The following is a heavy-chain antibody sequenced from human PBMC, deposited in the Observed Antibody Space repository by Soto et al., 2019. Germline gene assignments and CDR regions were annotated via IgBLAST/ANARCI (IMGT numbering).Heavy chain of an antibody. D-gene: IGHD3-10*01. CDR3: ARQRSYSHASDI. V-gene: IGHV5-51*01. CDR1: GYSFTSYW. J-gene: IGHJ3*02. CDR2: IYPGDSDT. Sequence: GESLKISCKGSGYSFTSYWIAWVRQMPGKGLEWMGIIYPGDSDTRYSPSFQGQVTISADKSISTAYLQWSSLRASDTAIYYCARQRSYSHASDICGQGTMVTVSS.